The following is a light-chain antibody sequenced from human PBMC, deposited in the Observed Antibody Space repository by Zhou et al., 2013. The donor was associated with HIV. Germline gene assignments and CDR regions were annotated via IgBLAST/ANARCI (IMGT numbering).Light chain of an antibody. J-gene: IGKJ3*01. CDR3: QQSYSTPFT. CDR1: QDINNF. CDR2: AAS. V-gene: IGKV1-39*01. Sequence: DIQMTQSPSSLSASVGDRITITCRASQDINNFLGWYHQRPGKAPKLLIYAASSLQSGVPSRFSGSGSGTDFTLTISSLQPEDFATYYCQQSYSTPFTFGPGTKVDIK.